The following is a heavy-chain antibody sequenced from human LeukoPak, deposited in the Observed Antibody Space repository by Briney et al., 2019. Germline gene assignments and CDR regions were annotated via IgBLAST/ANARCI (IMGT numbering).Heavy chain of an antibody. CDR1: GYTFTSYD. CDR3: ARELGYYDSYPFDI. D-gene: IGHD3-22*01. Sequence: ASVKVSCKASGYTFTSYDINWVRQATGQGLEWMGWMNPNSGNTGYAQKFQGRVTMTRNTSISTAYMELGSLRSEDTAVYYCARELGYYDSYPFDIWGQGTMVTVSS. V-gene: IGHV1-8*01. J-gene: IGHJ3*02. CDR2: MNPNSGNT.